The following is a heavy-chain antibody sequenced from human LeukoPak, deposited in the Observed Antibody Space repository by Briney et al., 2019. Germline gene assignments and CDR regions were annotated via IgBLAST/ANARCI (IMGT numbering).Heavy chain of an antibody. CDR3: ARPRGYSYGYYAFDI. CDR2: ISGSGGST. CDR1: GFTFSSYE. Sequence: PGGSLRLSCAASGFTFSSYEMNWVRQAPGKGLEWVSAISGSGGSTYYADSVKGRFTISRDNSKNTLYLQMNSLRAEDTAVYYCARPRGYSYGYYAFDIWGQGTMVTVSS. D-gene: IGHD5-18*01. J-gene: IGHJ3*02. V-gene: IGHV3-23*01.